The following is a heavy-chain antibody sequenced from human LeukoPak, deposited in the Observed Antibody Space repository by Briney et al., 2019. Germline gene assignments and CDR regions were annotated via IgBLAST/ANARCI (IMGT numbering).Heavy chain of an antibody. Sequence: PGGSLRLSCAAPGFTFDVYAMHWVRPAPGKGLEWVSGISWNSGSIGYADSVKGRFTISRDNAKNSLYLQMNSLRAEDMALYYCAKDQYSYGYGQFDYWGQGTLVTVSS. J-gene: IGHJ4*02. CDR1: GFTFDVYA. CDR2: ISWNSGSI. CDR3: AKDQYSYGYGQFDY. V-gene: IGHV3-9*03. D-gene: IGHD5-18*01.